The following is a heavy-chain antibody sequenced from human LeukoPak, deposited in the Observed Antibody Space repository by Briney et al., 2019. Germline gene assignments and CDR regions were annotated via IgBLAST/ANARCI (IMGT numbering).Heavy chain of an antibody. J-gene: IGHJ4*02. CDR2: IYHSGST. CDR1: GYSISSGYY. D-gene: IGHD3-3*01. V-gene: IGHV4-38-2*02. Sequence: PSETLSLTCTVSGYSISSGYYWGWIRPPPGKGLEWIGSIYHSGSTYYNPSLKSRVTISVDTSKNQFSLKLSSVTAADTAVYYCAREDFWSGYYGPTDYWGQGTLVTVSS. CDR3: AREDFWSGYYGPTDY.